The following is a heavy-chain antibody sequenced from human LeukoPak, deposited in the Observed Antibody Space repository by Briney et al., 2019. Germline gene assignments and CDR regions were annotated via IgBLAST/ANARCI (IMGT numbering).Heavy chain of an antibody. D-gene: IGHD3-22*01. CDR3: AKDREYDDSCDYSG. V-gene: IGHV1-69*13. CDR2: IIPIFGTA. CDR1: GGTFSSYA. J-gene: IGHJ4*02. Sequence: GASVKVSCKASGGTFSSYAISWVRQAPGQGLEWMGGIIPIFGTANYAQKFQGRVTITADESTSTAYMELSSLRAEGTAVYYCAKDREYDDSCDYSGWGQGTLVTVSS.